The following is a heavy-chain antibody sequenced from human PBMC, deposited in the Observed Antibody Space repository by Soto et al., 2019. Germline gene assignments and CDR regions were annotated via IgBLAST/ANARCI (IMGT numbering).Heavy chain of an antibody. CDR1: GFTFNNAW. Sequence: EVQLVESGGGFVKPGGSLRLSCAASGFTFNNAWMNWVRQAPGKGLEWVGRVRTKSDGGTTDYAAPVKGRFTISRDDSKNTLLLQMNSLKTEDTAVYYCTTDDFGVAIIRDYWGQGTLVTVSS. D-gene: IGHD3-3*01. CDR3: TTDDFGVAIIRDY. CDR2: VRTKSDGGTT. J-gene: IGHJ4*02. V-gene: IGHV3-15*07.